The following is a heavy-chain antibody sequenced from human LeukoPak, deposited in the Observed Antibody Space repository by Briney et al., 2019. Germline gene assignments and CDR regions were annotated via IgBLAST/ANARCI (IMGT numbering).Heavy chain of an antibody. CDR3: TTDRMVRGVITYYYYFYMDV. D-gene: IGHD3-10*01. Sequence: GGSLRLSCAASGFTFSNAWMSWVRQAPGKGLEGVGRIKSKTDCGTTDYAAPVKGRFTISRDDSKNTLYLQMNSLKTEDTAVYYCTTDRMVRGVITYYYYFYMDVWGKGTTVTVSS. J-gene: IGHJ6*03. CDR1: GFTFSNAW. CDR2: IKSKTDCGTT. V-gene: IGHV3-15*01.